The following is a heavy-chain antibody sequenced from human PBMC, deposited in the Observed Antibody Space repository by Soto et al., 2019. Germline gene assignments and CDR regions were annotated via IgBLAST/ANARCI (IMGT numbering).Heavy chain of an antibody. CDR1: GDSISDDKYY. CDR3: ARSYLGGNFDS. V-gene: IGHV4-30-4*02. Sequence: PSETLSLTCSVSGDSISDDKYYWSWIRHSPGKGLEWLGYISFRGSTYYNPSPQSRVSISIDTSRKQFSLNLSSVTAADTAMYYCARSYLGGNFDSWGQGTLVTVSS. CDR2: ISFRGST. D-gene: IGHD2-15*01. J-gene: IGHJ4*02.